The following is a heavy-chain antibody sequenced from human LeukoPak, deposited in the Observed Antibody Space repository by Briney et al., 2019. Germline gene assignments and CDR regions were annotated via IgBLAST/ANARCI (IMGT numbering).Heavy chain of an antibody. V-gene: IGHV1-18*01. Sequence: ASVKVSCKASGHTFTSYGISWVRQAPGQGLEWMGWISAYNGNTDYAQKLQGRVTMTTDTSTSTAYMELRSLRSDDTAVYYCARGWRGSGSSHFDYWGQGTLVTVSS. CDR2: ISAYNGNT. J-gene: IGHJ4*02. D-gene: IGHD3-10*01. CDR3: ARGWRGSGSSHFDY. CDR1: GHTFTSYG.